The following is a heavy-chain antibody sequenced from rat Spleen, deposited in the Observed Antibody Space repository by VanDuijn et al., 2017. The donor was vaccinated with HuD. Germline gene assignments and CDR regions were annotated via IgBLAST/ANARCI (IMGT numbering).Heavy chain of an antibody. Sequence: QVQLKESGPGLVKPSLTLSLTCTVSGFSLSNYGVFWVRQPPGKGLEWMGVIWGNRNTNYKSALKSRLSISRDTSKSQVFLKVNSVQTEDTAMYFCARLGDYWGQGVMVTVSS. J-gene: IGHJ2*01. CDR2: IWGNRNT. CDR3: ARLGDY. V-gene: IGHV2-13*01. CDR1: GFSLSNYG. D-gene: IGHD5-1*01.